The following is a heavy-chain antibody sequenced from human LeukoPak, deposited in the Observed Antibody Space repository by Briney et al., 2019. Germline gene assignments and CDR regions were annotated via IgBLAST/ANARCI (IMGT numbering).Heavy chain of an antibody. Sequence: SGGSLRLSCAASGFTFSSYWMHWVRQAPGKGLVWVSRINSDGSSTSYADSVKGRFTISRDNAKNTLYLQMNSLRAEDTAVYYCAVAYCGGDCYFDYWGQGTLVTVSS. CDR2: INSDGSST. CDR3: AVAYCGGDCYFDY. J-gene: IGHJ4*02. D-gene: IGHD2-21*02. CDR1: GFTFSSYW. V-gene: IGHV3-74*01.